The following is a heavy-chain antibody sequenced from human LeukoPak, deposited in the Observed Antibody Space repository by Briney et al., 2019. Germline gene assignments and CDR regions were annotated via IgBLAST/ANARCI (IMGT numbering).Heavy chain of an antibody. V-gene: IGHV3-23*01. J-gene: IGHJ4*02. Sequence: ETLSLTCTVSGGSISSSSYYWGWIRPPPGKGLEWVLAVGVSGGNTYYADSVKGRFTISRDNSNNTLYLQRNSLRAEDTALYYCARRNFFDYWGQGTLVTVSS. CDR2: VGVSGGNT. CDR1: GGSISSSSYY. CDR3: ARRNFFDY.